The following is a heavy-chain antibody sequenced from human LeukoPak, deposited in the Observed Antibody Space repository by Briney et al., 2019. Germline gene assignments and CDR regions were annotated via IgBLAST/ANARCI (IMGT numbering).Heavy chain of an antibody. D-gene: IGHD6-19*01. J-gene: IGHJ4*02. Sequence: PSETLSLTCTVSGGSVSSSRYYWGWIRQPPGKGLEWIGRIYYSGNTYYNPSLNSRVTVSLDTSKNQFSLSLKSVTAADTAVYYCARGSSILDYWGQGTLVTVSS. CDR3: ARGSSILDY. CDR2: IYYSGNT. CDR1: GGSVSSSRYY. V-gene: IGHV4-39*07.